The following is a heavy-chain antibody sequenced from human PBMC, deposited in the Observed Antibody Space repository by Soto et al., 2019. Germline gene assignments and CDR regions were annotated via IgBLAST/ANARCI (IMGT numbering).Heavy chain of an antibody. Sequence: GGSLRLSCAASGFTFSSYSMNWVRQAPGKGLEWVSYISSSSNKYYADSVKGRFTISRDNSKNTLYLQMNSLRAEDTAVYYCGRDSSGIADPPNYFDYWGQGTLVTVSS. CDR1: GFTFSSYS. D-gene: IGHD6-13*01. V-gene: IGHV3-48*01. J-gene: IGHJ4*02. CDR3: GRDSSGIADPPNYFDY. CDR2: ISSSSNK.